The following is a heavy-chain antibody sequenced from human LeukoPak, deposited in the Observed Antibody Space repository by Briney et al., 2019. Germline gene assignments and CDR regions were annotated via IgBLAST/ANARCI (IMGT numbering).Heavy chain of an antibody. V-gene: IGHV4-59*01. CDR1: GGSFSGYY. J-gene: IGHJ6*03. Sequence: SETLSLTCAVYGGSFSGYYWSWIRQPPGKGLEWIGCISYSGSTNYNPSLKSRVTISLDTSKNQFSLKLSSGTAADTAVYYCAGTYTYYYYYYMHVWGKGTTVTISS. CDR2: ISYSGST. D-gene: IGHD2-2*02. CDR3: AGTYTYYYYYYMHV.